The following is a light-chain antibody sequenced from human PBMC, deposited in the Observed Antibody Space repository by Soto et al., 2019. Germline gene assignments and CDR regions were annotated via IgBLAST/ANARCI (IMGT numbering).Light chain of an antibody. Sequence: DIHMTQAPSSLSGSVGDRFTITCQASQDVTYYLNWYQQKPVKAPKLLMFAASTLQSGVPSRFSGSGSGTEFTLTISSLQSEDFEVYFCQQYNIWPQTFGQGTKVDIK. J-gene: IGKJ1*01. V-gene: IGKV1-33*01. CDR3: QQYNIWPQT. CDR2: AAS. CDR1: QDVTYY.